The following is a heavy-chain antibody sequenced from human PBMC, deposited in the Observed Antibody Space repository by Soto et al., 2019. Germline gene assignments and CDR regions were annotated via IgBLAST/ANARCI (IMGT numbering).Heavy chain of an antibody. V-gene: IGHV6-1*01. D-gene: IGHD6-25*01. CDR2: TYYRSRWYN. Sequence: PSQTLSLTCAISGDSVSSNSAAWNWIRQSPSRGLEWLGRTYYRSRWYNDYAISVKSRITINPDTSKNQFSLQLNSVTPEDTAVYYCARHAVYSSGWKLDYWGQGTLVTVSS. CDR1: GDSVSSNSAA. CDR3: ARHAVYSSGWKLDY. J-gene: IGHJ4*02.